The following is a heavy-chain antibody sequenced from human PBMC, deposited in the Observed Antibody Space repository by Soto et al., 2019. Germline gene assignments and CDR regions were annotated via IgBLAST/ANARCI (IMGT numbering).Heavy chain of an antibody. CDR3: ARFSGSYTRGLDY. J-gene: IGHJ4*02. CDR1: GFTFSDHY. Sequence: EVQLVESGGGLVQPGGSLRLSCAASGFTFSDHYMDWVRQAPGKGPEWVGRSRNKANSYSTEYAASVKGRFTISRDESKNSLYLQMNSLKTEDTAVYYCARFSGSYTRGLDYWGQGTLVTVSS. CDR2: SRNKANSYST. V-gene: IGHV3-72*01. D-gene: IGHD1-26*01.